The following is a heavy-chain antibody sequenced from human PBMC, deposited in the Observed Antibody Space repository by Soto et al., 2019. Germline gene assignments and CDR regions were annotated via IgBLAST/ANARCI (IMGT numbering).Heavy chain of an antibody. J-gene: IGHJ4*02. CDR2: IIPIFGTA. CDR3: ASGYVANYYDSSGYYFDY. D-gene: IGHD3-22*01. Sequence: ASVKVSCKASGGTFSSYAISWVRQAPGQGLEWMGGIIPIFGTANYAQKFQGRVTITADESTSTAYMELSSLRSEDMAVYYCASGYVANYYDSSGYYFDYWGQGTLVTVSS. CDR1: GGTFSSYA. V-gene: IGHV1-69*13.